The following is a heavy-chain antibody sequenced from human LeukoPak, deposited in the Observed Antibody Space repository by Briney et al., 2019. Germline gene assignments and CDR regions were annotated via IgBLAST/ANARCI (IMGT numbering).Heavy chain of an antibody. Sequence: GGSLRLSCAASGFAFSSDSMNWDRQAPGKGLEWVSSITSRSSYTYYADSMKGRFTISRDNAKNSLYLQMNSLRAEDTAVYYCARDGFRRRIAAAGKGGPFDYWGQGNLVTVSS. V-gene: IGHV3-21*01. CDR2: ITSRSSYT. D-gene: IGHD6-13*01. J-gene: IGHJ4*02. CDR3: ARDGFRRRIAAAGKGGPFDY. CDR1: GFAFSSDS.